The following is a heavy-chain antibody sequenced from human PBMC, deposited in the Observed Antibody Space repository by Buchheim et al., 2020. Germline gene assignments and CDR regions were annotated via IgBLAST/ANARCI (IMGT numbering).Heavy chain of an antibody. V-gene: IGHV3-20*01. D-gene: IGHD3-22*01. J-gene: IGHJ6*03. CDR3: ARGGGYYYDSSGYLSYYYYMDV. Sequence: EVQLVESGGGVVRPGGSLRLSCAASGFTFDDYGMGWVRQAPGKGLEWVSGINWNGGSTGYADSVKGRFTISRDNAKQSLYLQMNSLRAEDTALYHCARGGGYYYDSSGYLSYYYYMDVWGKGTT. CDR1: GFTFDDYG. CDR2: INWNGGST.